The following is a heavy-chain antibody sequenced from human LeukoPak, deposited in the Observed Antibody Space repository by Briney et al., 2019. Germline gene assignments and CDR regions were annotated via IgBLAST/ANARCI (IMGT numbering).Heavy chain of an antibody. J-gene: IGHJ6*02. D-gene: IGHD1-26*01. V-gene: IGHV1-18*01. Sequence: ASVKVSCQASGYTFTSHGISWLRQAPGQGLEWMGWISAYNGNTNYAQKLQGRVTMTTDTSTSTAYMELRSLRSDDTAVYYCAREGVIVGARYYYGMDVWGQGTTVTVSS. CDR1: GYTFTSHG. CDR2: ISAYNGNT. CDR3: AREGVIVGARYYYGMDV.